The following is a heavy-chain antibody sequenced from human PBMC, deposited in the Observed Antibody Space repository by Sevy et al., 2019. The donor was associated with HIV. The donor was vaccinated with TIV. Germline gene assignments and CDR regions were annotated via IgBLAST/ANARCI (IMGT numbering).Heavy chain of an antibody. J-gene: IGHJ6*02. Sequence: GGSLRLSCAASGFTFSSYALNWVRQAPGKGLEWVSTISGSGGSTYYAASVKGRFTISRDNSKNTLYLQMDSLRAEDTAVYYCAKGYCSGGSCPRDYYYYGMDVWGQGTTVTVSS. V-gene: IGHV3-23*01. D-gene: IGHD2-15*01. CDR2: ISGSGGST. CDR1: GFTFSSYA. CDR3: AKGYCSGGSCPRDYYYYGMDV.